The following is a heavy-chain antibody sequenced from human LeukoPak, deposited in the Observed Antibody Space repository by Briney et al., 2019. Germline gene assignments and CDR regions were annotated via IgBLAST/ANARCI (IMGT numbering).Heavy chain of an antibody. CDR1: GFTFSSYS. CDR3: AKDMRIDYYDSSGYLGNAFDI. D-gene: IGHD3-22*01. V-gene: IGHV3-21*04. J-gene: IGHJ3*02. Sequence: PGGSLRLSCAASGFTFSSYSMNWVRQAPGKGLEWVSSISTRTTYIYYADSVKGRFTISRDNAKKSLYLQMNSLRAEDMALYYCAKDMRIDYYDSSGYLGNAFDIWGQGTMVTVSS. CDR2: ISTRTTYI.